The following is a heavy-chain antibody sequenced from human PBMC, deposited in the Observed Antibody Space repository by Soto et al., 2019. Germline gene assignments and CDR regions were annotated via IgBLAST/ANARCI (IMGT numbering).Heavy chain of an antibody. CDR3: ARFKGVTAHFDY. V-gene: IGHV4-30-4*01. J-gene: IGHJ4*02. D-gene: IGHD2-8*01. CDR1: GGSIGSADFY. Sequence: QAQLQESGPGLVKPSQTLSLTCTVSGGSIGSADFYWSWIRQSPGKGLEWLGYIYHTGSTYYNPSLKSRVIITVDTSKNQFSLKLTSVTAADTAVYYCARFKGVTAHFDYWGQGTLVTVSS. CDR2: IYHTGST.